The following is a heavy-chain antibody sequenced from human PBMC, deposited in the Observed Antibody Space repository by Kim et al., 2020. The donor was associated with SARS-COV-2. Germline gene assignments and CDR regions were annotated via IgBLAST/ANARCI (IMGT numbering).Heavy chain of an antibody. CDR3: ARVVWGDYRGGFDY. Sequence: GGSLRLSCAASGFTFSSYAMHWVRQAPGKGLEWVAVISYDGSNKYYADSVKGRFTISRDNSKNTLYLQMNSLRAEDTAVYYCARVVWGDYRGGFDYCGQG. CDR1: GFTFSSYA. J-gene: IGHJ4*02. D-gene: IGHD4-17*01. V-gene: IGHV3-30-3*01. CDR2: ISYDGSNK.